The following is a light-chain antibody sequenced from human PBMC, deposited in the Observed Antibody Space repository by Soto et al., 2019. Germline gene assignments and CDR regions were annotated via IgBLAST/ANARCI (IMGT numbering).Light chain of an antibody. V-gene: IGKV1-5*03. CDR3: QHYNSYSEA. CDR2: KAS. J-gene: IGKJ1*01. CDR1: QTISSW. Sequence: DIQMTQSPSTLSGSVGDRVTITCRASQTISSWLAWYQQKPGKAPKLLIYKASTLKSGVPSRFSGSGSGTEFTLTISSLQPDDFATYYCQHYNSYSEACGQGTQVERK.